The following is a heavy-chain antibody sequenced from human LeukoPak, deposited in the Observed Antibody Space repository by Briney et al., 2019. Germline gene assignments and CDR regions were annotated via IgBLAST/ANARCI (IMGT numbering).Heavy chain of an antibody. CDR3: VKGGHYSFFDP. J-gene: IGHJ5*02. Sequence: GVSLRLSCAACGLTFWNCAMRWVRRAPAKGLEWVSTISGFGGETFYADSVKGRFSLSRDNSKHTLSLQMNSLRAEDTAVYYCVKGGHYSFFDPWGQGTLVTVSS. CDR1: GLTFWNCA. D-gene: IGHD3-10*01. V-gene: IGHV3-23*01. CDR2: ISGFGGET.